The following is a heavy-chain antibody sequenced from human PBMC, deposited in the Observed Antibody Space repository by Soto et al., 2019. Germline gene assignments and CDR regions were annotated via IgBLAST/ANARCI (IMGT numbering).Heavy chain of an antibody. CDR2: IYSGGST. CDR3: ATTTSGWYGLDAFDI. J-gene: IGHJ3*02. V-gene: IGHV3-66*01. D-gene: IGHD6-19*01. Sequence: GGSLRLSCAASGFTVSSNYMSWVRQAPGKGLEWVSVIYSGGSTYYADSVKGRFTISRDNSKNTLYLQMNSLRAEDTAVYYCATTTSGWYGLDAFDIWGQGTMVTVSS. CDR1: GFTVSSNY.